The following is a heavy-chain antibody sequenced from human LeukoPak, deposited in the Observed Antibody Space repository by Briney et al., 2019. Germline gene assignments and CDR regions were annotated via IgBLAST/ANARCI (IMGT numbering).Heavy chain of an antibody. V-gene: IGHV1-2*02. CDR1: GYTFTGYY. CDR2: INPNSGGT. D-gene: IGHD3-22*01. Sequence: GASVKVSCKASGYTFTGYYMHWVRQAPGQGLEWMGWINPNSGGTNYAQKFQGRVTITRDTSISTAYMELSRLRSDDTAVYYCARATYYYDSSGYRYWGQGTLVTVSS. CDR3: ARATYYYDSSGYRY. J-gene: IGHJ4*02.